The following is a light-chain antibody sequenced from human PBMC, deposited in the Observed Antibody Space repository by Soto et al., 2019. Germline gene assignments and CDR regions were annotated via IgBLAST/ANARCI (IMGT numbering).Light chain of an antibody. J-gene: IGLJ1*01. CDR2: RNN. CDR3: AAWDDSLSGYV. CDR1: SSNIGSNY. V-gene: IGLV1-47*01. Sequence: QSVLTQPPSASGTPGQRVTISSSGSSSNIGSNYVYWYQQLPGTAPKLLIYRNNQRPSGVPDRFSGSKSGTSASLSISGLRSEDEADYYCAAWDDSLSGYVFGTGTTLTVL.